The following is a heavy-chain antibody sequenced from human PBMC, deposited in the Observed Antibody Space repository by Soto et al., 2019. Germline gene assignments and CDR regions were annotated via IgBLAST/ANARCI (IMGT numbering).Heavy chain of an antibody. Sequence: ASVKVSCKASGYTFTSYGSSWLRQAPGQGLEWMGWISAYNGNTNYAQKLQGRVTMTTDTSTSTAYMELRSLRSDDTAVYYCARYFVVVVAATTEGYYYMDVWGKGTTVTVSS. CDR3: ARYFVVVVAATTEGYYYMDV. D-gene: IGHD2-15*01. CDR2: ISAYNGNT. CDR1: GYTFTSYG. V-gene: IGHV1-18*01. J-gene: IGHJ6*03.